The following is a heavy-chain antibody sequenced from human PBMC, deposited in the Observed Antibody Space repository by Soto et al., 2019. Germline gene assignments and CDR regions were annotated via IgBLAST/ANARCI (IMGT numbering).Heavy chain of an antibody. CDR1: GGSISSYY. J-gene: IGHJ6*03. D-gene: IGHD3-3*01. CDR3: ARARATPLEYYYYYMDV. Sequence: SETLSLTCTVSGGSISSYYWSWIRQPPGKGLEWIGYIYYSGSTNYNPSLKSRVTISVDTSKNQFSLKLSSVTAADTAVYYCARARATPLEYYYYYMDVWGKGTTVTVSS. CDR2: IYYSGST. V-gene: IGHV4-59*01.